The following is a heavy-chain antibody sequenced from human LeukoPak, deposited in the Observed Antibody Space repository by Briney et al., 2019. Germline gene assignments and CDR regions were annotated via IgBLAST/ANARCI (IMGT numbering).Heavy chain of an antibody. CDR1: GYTFTSYD. J-gene: IGHJ5*02. CDR2: MNPNSGNT. D-gene: IGHD3-3*01. Sequence: ASVKVSCKASGYTFTSYDINWVRQATGQGLEWMGWMNPNSGNTGYAQKFQGGVTMTRNTSISTAYMEQSSLRSEDTAVYYCASSFKYYDFWSGYSGGMDWFDPWGQGTLVTVSS. CDR3: ASSFKYYDFWSGYSGGMDWFDP. V-gene: IGHV1-8*01.